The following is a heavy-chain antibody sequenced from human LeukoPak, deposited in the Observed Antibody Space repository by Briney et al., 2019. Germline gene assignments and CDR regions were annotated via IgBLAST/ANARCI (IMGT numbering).Heavy chain of an antibody. CDR1: GYSFTTYG. CDR2: ISAYNANT. D-gene: IGHD2-2*01. CDR3: ARDYCSSTSCYFDY. Sequence: ASVKVSCKASGYSFTTYGISWVRQAPGQGLEWMGWISAYNANTNYAPKLQGRVTMTTDTSTSTAYMELRSLRSDDTAVYYCARDYCSSTSCYFDYWGQGTLVTVSS. V-gene: IGHV1-18*01. J-gene: IGHJ4*02.